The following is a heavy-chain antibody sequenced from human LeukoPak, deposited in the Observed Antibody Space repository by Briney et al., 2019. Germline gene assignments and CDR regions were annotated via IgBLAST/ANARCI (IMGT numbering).Heavy chain of an antibody. CDR3: ARDHYDSSGYYPFDY. CDR1: GYTFTSYD. Sequence: GASVKVSCKASGYTFTSYDISWVRQAPGQGLEWMGWISAYNGNTNYAQKLQGRVTMTTDTSTSTAYMELRSLRSDDTAVYYCARDHYDSSGYYPFDYWGQGTLVTVSS. CDR2: ISAYNGNT. D-gene: IGHD3-22*01. V-gene: IGHV1-18*01. J-gene: IGHJ4*02.